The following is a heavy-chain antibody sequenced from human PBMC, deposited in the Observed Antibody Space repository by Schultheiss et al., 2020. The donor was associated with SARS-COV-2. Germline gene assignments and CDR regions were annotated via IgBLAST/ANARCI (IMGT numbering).Heavy chain of an antibody. CDR3: ARAPGVGATHDAFDI. V-gene: IGHV4-39*07. D-gene: IGHD1-26*01. Sequence: SQTLSLTCIVSGGSISSTNNYWGWIRQPPGKGLEWIGTISYSGSTFYNPSLKSRVAMSLDTSKNQFSLKLTSVAAADTAVYYCARAPGVGATHDAFDIWGQGTMVTVSS. J-gene: IGHJ3*02. CDR1: GGSISSTNNY. CDR2: ISYSGST.